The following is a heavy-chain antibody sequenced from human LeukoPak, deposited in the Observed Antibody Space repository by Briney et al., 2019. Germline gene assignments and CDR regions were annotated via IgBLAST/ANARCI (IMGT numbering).Heavy chain of an antibody. CDR1: GYSFTSYW. CDR2: IYPGDSDT. CDR3: ASRKGYSTVGAFDI. V-gene: IGHV5-51*01. J-gene: IGHJ3*02. Sequence: GESLKISCKGSGYSFTSYWSGGVGQMPGKGREWMGIIYPGDSDTRYSPSFQGQVTISADKSISTAYLQWSSLKASDTAMYYCASRKGYSTVGAFDIWGQGTMVTVSS. D-gene: IGHD6-13*01.